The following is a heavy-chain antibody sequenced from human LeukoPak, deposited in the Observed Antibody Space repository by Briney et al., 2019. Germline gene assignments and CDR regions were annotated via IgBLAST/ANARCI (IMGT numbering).Heavy chain of an antibody. CDR1: GFTFDDYA. CDR2: ISWNSGSI. CDR3: AKVPDYYDSSGYCHFDY. V-gene: IGHV3-9*01. Sequence: SLRLSCAASGFTFDDYAMHWVRQAPGKGLEWVSGISWNSGSIGYADSVKGRFTISRDNAKNSLYLQMNSLRAEDAAVYYCAKVPDYYDSSGYCHFDYWGQGTLVTVSS. J-gene: IGHJ4*02. D-gene: IGHD3-22*01.